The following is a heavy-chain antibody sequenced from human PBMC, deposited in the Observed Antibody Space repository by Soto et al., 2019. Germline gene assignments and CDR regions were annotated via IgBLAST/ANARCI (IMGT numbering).Heavy chain of an antibody. J-gene: IGHJ4*02. CDR1: GFTFTSSA. D-gene: IGHD1-1*01. Sequence: GASVKVSCKASGFTFTSSAVQWVRQARGQRLEWIGWIVVGSGNTNYAQKLQGRVTMTTDTSTSTAYMELRSLRSDDTAVYYCARDNDRFDYWGQGTLVTVSS. CDR2: IVVGSGNT. V-gene: IGHV1-58*01. CDR3: ARDNDRFDY.